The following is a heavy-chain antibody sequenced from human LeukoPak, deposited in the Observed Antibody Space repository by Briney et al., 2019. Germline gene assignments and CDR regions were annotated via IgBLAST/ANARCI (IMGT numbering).Heavy chain of an antibody. CDR2: IKQDGSEK. J-gene: IGHJ4*02. CDR1: GFTFSNYW. CDR3: ARLRTFDY. V-gene: IGHV3-7*03. D-gene: IGHD1-14*01. Sequence: PGGSLRLSCAASGFTFSNYWMSWVRQAPGKGLEWVANIKQDGSEKYYVGSVKGRFTISRDNADNSLYVQMNSLRAEDTAVYYCARLRTFDYWGQGTLVTVSS.